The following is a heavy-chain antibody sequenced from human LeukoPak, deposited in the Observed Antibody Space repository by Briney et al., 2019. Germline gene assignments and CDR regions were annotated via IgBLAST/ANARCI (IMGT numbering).Heavy chain of an antibody. D-gene: IGHD2-2*01. CDR2: IYYSGST. J-gene: IGHJ6*03. Sequence: PSETLSLTCSVSDGSINSYYWNWIRQPPGRGLEWIGYIYYSGSTNYNPSLKSRVTMSVDTSKNQFSLKLSSVTAADTAVYYCAREGDIAVVPAVHYYYFMDVWGKGTTVTVSS. CDR3: AREGDIAVVPAVHYYYFMDV. CDR1: DGSINSYY. V-gene: IGHV4-59*12.